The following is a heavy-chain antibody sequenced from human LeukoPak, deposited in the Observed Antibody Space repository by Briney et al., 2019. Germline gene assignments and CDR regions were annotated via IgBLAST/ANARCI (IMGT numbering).Heavy chain of an antibody. Sequence: SETLSLTCAVYGGSFSGHYWSWIRQPPGKGLEWIGEINHSGSTNYNPSLKSRVTISVDTSKNQFSLKLSSVTAADTAVYYCARGNWGLIDYWGQGTLVTVSS. CDR3: ARGNWGLIDY. CDR1: GGSFSGHY. D-gene: IGHD7-27*01. J-gene: IGHJ4*02. CDR2: INHSGST. V-gene: IGHV4-34*01.